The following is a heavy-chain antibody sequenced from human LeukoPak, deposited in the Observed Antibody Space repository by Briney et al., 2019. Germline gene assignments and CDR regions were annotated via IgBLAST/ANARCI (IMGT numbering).Heavy chain of an antibody. V-gene: IGHV4-31*03. D-gene: IGHD3-10*01. CDR2: IYYSGST. Sequence: SSETLSLTCTVSGGSITSGGYYWSWIRQHPGKGLEWIGYIYYSGSTYYNPSLKSRVTISVDTSKNQFSLKLSSVTAADTAVYYCARVRFGDRRPFDYWGQGTLVTVSS. J-gene: IGHJ4*02. CDR1: GGSITSGGYY. CDR3: ARVRFGDRRPFDY.